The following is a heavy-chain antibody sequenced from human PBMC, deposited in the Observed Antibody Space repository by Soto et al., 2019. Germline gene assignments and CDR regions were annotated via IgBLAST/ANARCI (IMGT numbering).Heavy chain of an antibody. D-gene: IGHD6-25*01. CDR2: INPSGGST. Sequence: ASVKVSCKASGYTLTSYFMHWVRQAPGQGLEWMGIINPSGGSTTYAQKFQGRVKMTRDTSTRTVYMELSSLRSEDTAVYYCARDPHGGDGYYYYMDVWGKGTTVTVSS. V-gene: IGHV1-46*03. J-gene: IGHJ6*03. CDR1: GYTLTSYF. CDR3: ARDPHGGDGYYYYMDV.